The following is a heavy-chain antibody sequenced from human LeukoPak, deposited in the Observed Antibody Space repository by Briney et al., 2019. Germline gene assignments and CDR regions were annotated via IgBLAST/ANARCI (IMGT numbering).Heavy chain of an antibody. CDR1: GYTFTGYY. D-gene: IGHD3-10*01. Sequence: ASVKDSCKASGYTFTGYYMHWGRQAPGQGLGWMGCINPNIGGTNYAQKFQGRVTITRDTSISTAYMELSRLRSDDTAVYYCAKDPYGTWYFDLWGRGTLVTVSS. J-gene: IGHJ2*01. CDR2: INPNIGGT. V-gene: IGHV1-2*02. CDR3: AKDPYGTWYFDL.